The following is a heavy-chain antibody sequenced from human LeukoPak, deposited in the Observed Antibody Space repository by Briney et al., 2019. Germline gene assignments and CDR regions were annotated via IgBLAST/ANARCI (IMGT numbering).Heavy chain of an antibody. CDR3: ARGSYGASRFDY. D-gene: IGHD3-10*01. Sequence: PGGSLRLSCAASGLTFSGYWMHWARQAPGKGLVWVSRISSDASITSYADSVKGRFTISRDNAKNTLFLQMNSLRAEDTAVYFCARGSYGASRFDYWGQGALVTVSS. CDR2: ISSDASIT. V-gene: IGHV3-74*01. J-gene: IGHJ4*02. CDR1: GLTFSGYW.